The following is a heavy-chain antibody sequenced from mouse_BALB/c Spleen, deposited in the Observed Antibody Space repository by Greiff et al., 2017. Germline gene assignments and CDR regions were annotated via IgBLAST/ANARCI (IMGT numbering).Heavy chain of an antibody. CDR2: INPGSGGT. J-gene: IGHJ4*01. Sequence: VQLQQSGAELVRPGTSVKVSCKASGYAFTNYLIEWVKQRPGQGLEWIGVINPGSGGTYYNEKFKGKATLTADKSSNTAYMQLSSLTSEDSAVYFCARTDYYAMDYWGQGTSVTVSS. V-gene: IGHV1-54*02. CDR3: ARTDYYAMDY. CDR1: GYAFTNYL.